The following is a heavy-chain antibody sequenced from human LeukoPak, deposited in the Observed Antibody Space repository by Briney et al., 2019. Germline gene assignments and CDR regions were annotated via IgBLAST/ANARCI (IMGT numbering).Heavy chain of an antibody. D-gene: IGHD3-3*01. CDR3: AKGLRFLEWQFDY. CDR2: ISGSGGST. CDR1: GFTFRSYA. Sequence: GGSLRLSCAASGFTFRSYAMSWVRQAPGKGLEWVSAISGSGGSTYYADSVKGRFTISRDNSKNTLYLQMNSLRAEDTAVYYCAKGLRFLEWQFDYWGQGTLVTVSS. J-gene: IGHJ4*02. V-gene: IGHV3-23*01.